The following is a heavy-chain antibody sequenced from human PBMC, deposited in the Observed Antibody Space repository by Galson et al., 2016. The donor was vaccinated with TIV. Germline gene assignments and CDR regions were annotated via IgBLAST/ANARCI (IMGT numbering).Heavy chain of an antibody. J-gene: IGHJ2*01. CDR3: ARDVHWYFDL. V-gene: IGHV3-30*03. Sequence: SLRLSCAVSGFTFSAYSMHWVRQAPGKGLELVAVISYDGSNKYYGDSVKGRVTISRDNSKNTLYLQMNSLTTEDTAVYFCARDVHWYFDLWGRGTLVTV. CDR2: ISYDGSNK. CDR1: GFTFSAYS.